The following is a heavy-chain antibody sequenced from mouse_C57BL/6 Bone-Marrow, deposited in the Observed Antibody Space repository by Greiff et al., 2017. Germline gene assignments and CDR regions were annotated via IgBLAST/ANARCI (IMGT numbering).Heavy chain of an antibody. CDR1: GYTFTTYP. CDR3: ARSSTFFYYCNY. V-gene: IGHV1-47*01. D-gene: IGHD5-1*01. Sequence: QVQLKESGAELVKPGASVKMSCKASGYTFTTYPIEWMKQNHGKSLEWIGNFHPYNDDTKYNEKFKGKATLTVEKSSNTVYLELSRLTSDDSSVYYCARSSTFFYYCNYWGQGTNLTVSS. CDR2: FHPYNDDT. J-gene: IGHJ2*01.